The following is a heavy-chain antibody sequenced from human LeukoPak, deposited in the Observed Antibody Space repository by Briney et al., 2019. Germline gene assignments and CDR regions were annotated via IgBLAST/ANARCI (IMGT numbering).Heavy chain of an antibody. J-gene: IGHJ4*02. CDR2: IYYSGRT. CDR3: ARRSSGWYYFDY. V-gene: IGHV4-59*01. D-gene: IGHD6-19*01. CDR1: GGSISSYY. Sequence: SETLSLTCTVSGGSISSYYGSWIRQPPGKGLEWIGYIYYSGRTNYNTSLKSRVTISVDTSKNQFSLKLSSVTAADTAVYYCARRSSGWYYFDYWGQGTLVTVSS.